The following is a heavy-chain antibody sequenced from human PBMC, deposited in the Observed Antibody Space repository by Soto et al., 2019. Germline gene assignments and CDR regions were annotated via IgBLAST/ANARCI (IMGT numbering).Heavy chain of an antibody. CDR1: GFTFSSYG. Sequence: QVQLVESGGGVVQSGRSLRLSCAASGFTFSSYGMHWVRQAPGKGLEWVAVIWYDGNTEYYADSVKGRFTISRDNSKNTLYLQMNSLTPEDTAVYYCARAGVEEAIQVGYFQHWGQGTLVTVSS. CDR2: IWYDGNTE. V-gene: IGHV3-33*01. J-gene: IGHJ1*01. CDR3: ARAGVEEAIQVGYFQH. D-gene: IGHD2-8*01.